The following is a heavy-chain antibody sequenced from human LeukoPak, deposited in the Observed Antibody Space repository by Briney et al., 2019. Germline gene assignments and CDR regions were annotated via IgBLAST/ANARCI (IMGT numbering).Heavy chain of an antibody. CDR2: INTDGSST. V-gene: IGHV3-74*01. D-gene: IGHD3-22*01. J-gene: IGHJ4*02. CDR3: AGDSAFDY. Sequence: PGGSLRLSCSASGFTLSNYWIHWVRQAPGKGLVWVLRINTDGSSTNYADSVKGRFTISRDNSKNTLYLQMNSLRAEDTAVYYCAGDSAFDYWGQGTLVTVSS. CDR1: GFTLSNYW.